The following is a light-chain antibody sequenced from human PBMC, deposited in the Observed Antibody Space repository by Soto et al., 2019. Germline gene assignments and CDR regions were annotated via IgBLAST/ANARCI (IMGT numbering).Light chain of an antibody. V-gene: IGLV2-11*01. CDR2: GVS. CDR3: CSYLDNDARV. Sequence: QSALTQPRSVSGSPGQSVTISCTGTNSDVGGYNYVSWYQQYPGKAPKLMISGVSERPSGVPDRFSESKSGNTASRTISGLQADDGAGYYCCSYLDNDARVFGGGTNVTVL. CDR1: NSDVGGYNY. J-gene: IGLJ3*02.